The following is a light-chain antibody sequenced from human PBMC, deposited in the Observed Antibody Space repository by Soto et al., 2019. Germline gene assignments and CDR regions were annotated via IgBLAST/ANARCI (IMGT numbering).Light chain of an antibody. CDR3: CSYAGSDTYV. CDR1: SSDVGSYNI. CDR2: EGS. Sequence: QSVLTQPASVSVSPGQAITISCTGTSSDVGSYNIVSWYQQYPGKAPKLMIYEGSKRPSGVSIRFSGSKSGNTASLTISGLQAEDEADYYCCSYAGSDTYVFGTGTKVTVL. J-gene: IGLJ1*01. V-gene: IGLV2-23*01.